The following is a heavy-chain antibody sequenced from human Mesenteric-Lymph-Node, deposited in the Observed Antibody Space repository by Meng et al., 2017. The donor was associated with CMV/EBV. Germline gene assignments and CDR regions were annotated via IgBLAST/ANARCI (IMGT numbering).Heavy chain of an antibody. CDR3: ARGYSGYDFRDAFDI. J-gene: IGHJ3*02. CDR2: IRYDGSNK. D-gene: IGHD5-12*01. Sequence: GESLKISCAASGFTFSSYGMHWVRQAPGKGLEWVAFIRYDGSNKYYADSVKGRFTISRDNSKNTLYLQMNSLRAEDTAVYYCARGYSGYDFRDAFDIWGQGTMVTVSS. V-gene: IGHV3-30*02. CDR1: GFTFSSYG.